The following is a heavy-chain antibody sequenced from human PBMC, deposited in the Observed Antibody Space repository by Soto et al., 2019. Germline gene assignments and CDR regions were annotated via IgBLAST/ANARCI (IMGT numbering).Heavy chain of an antibody. CDR1: GSSINSGGYS. Sequence: SETLSLTCAVSGSSINSGGYSWSWIRQPPGKGLEWIGYIYHSGSTYYNPSLKSRVTISVDRSKNQFSLKLSSVTAADTAVYHCARVPDYWGQGTLVTVS. CDR3: ARVPDY. V-gene: IGHV4-30-2*01. J-gene: IGHJ4*02. CDR2: IYHSGST.